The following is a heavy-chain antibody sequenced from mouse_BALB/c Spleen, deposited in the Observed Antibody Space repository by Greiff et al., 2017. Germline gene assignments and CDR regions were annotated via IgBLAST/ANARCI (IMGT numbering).Heavy chain of an antibody. V-gene: IGHV5-17*02. Sequence: EVMLVESGGGLVQPGGSRKLSCAASGFTFSSFGMHWVRQAPEKGLEWVAYISSGSSTIYYADTVKGRFTISRDNPKNTLFLQMTSLRSEDTAMYYCVRPDYWGQGTTLTVSS. CDR3: VRPDY. CDR1: GFTFSSFG. J-gene: IGHJ2*01. CDR2: ISSGSSTI.